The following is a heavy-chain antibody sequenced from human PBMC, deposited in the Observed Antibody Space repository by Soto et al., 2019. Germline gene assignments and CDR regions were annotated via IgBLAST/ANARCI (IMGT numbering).Heavy chain of an antibody. CDR3: ARRGRGLGGYYYGMDV. J-gene: IGHJ6*04. D-gene: IGHD3-16*01. V-gene: IGHV5-51*01. Sequence: PGESLKVSSNASWYSCTSYSIGCVRQTPGKGLEWMGIIYPGDSDTRYSPSFQGQVTISADKAISTAYLQWSSLKASATAMYYCARRGRGLGGYYYGMDVWGEGTRVTVCS. CDR1: WYSCTSYS. CDR2: IYPGDSDT.